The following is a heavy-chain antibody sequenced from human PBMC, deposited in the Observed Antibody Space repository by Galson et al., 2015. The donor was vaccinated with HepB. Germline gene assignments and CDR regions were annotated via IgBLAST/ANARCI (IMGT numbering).Heavy chain of an antibody. J-gene: IGHJ5*02. CDR2: IRGSGGST. Sequence: SLRLSCAASGFTFSSDAMNWVRQAPGKGLEWVSAIRGSGGSTYYADSVKGRVTISRDNSRNTLYLQMNSLRAEDTAIYYCAKNPDYYDSGSYGGWFDPWGQGTLVTVSS. V-gene: IGHV3-23*01. CDR3: AKNPDYYDSGSYGGWFDP. CDR1: GFTFSSDA. D-gene: IGHD3-10*01.